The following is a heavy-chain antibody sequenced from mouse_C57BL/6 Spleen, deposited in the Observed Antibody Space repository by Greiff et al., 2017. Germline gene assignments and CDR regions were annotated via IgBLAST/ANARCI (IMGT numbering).Heavy chain of an antibody. V-gene: IGHV1-81*01. D-gene: IGHD2-10*01. CDR1: GYTFTSYG. J-gene: IGHJ2*01. CDR2: IYPRSGNT. Sequence: VQLQQSGAELARPGASVKLSCKASGYTFTSYGISWVKQRTGQGLEWIGEIYPRSGNTYYNEKFKGKATLTADKSSSTAYMALRSLTSEDSAVYVCARETYYGNSRGYFDYWGQGTTLTVSS. CDR3: ARETYYGNSRGYFDY.